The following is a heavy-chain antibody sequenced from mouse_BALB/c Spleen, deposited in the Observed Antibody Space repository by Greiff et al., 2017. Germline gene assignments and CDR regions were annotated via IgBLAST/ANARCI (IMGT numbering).Heavy chain of an antibody. Sequence: LVESGAELVRPGTSVKVSCKASGYAFTNYLIEWVKQRPGQGLEWIGVINPGSGGTNYNEKFKGKATLTADKSSSTAYMQLSSLTSDDSAVYFCARSFDGYYVYSMDYWGQGTSVTVSS. CDR1: GYAFTNYL. V-gene: IGHV1-54*01. D-gene: IGHD2-3*01. J-gene: IGHJ4*01. CDR3: ARSFDGYYVYSMDY. CDR2: INPGSGGT.